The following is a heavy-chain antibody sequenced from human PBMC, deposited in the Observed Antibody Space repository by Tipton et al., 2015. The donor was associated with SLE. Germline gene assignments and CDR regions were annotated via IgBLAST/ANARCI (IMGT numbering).Heavy chain of an antibody. V-gene: IGHV4-34*01. D-gene: IGHD3-9*01. Sequence: LRLSCAVYGGSFSGYYWSWIRQPPGKGLEWIGEINHSGSTNYNPSLKSRVTISVDTSKNQFSLKLSSVTAADTAVYYCARQLFDRLDSWGQGTMVTVSS. J-gene: IGHJ3*02. CDR2: INHSGST. CDR3: ARQLFDRLDS. CDR1: GGSFSGYY.